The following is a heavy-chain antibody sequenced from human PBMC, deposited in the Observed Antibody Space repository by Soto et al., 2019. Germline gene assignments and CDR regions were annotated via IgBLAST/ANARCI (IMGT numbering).Heavy chain of an antibody. J-gene: IGHJ5*02. V-gene: IGHV1-46*01. CDR3: ARDRGWFDP. CDR2: INPSGGSA. CDR1: GYTFTSYY. Sequence: QVQLVQSGAEVKKPGASVKVSCKASGYTFTSYYMHWVRQAPGQGLEWMGIINPSGGSASYAQKCQGRVTMTRDTSTSTDYMELSSLRSEDTAVYYCARDRGWFDPWGQGTRVTVSS.